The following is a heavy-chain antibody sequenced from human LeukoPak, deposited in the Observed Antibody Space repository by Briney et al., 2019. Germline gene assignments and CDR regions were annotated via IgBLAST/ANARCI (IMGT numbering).Heavy chain of an antibody. J-gene: IGHJ4*02. V-gene: IGHV4-4*09. CDR2: IYTTGST. CDR1: GGSINNFY. Sequence: SETLSLTCTVSGGSINNFYWSWIRQPPGKGLEWIGFIYTTGSTNYNPSLKSRFTISVDTSRNQFSLKLTSVTAADTAVYYCARWGLSGDYSYLDYWGQGTLVTVSS. D-gene: IGHD1-26*01. CDR3: ARWGLSGDYSYLDY.